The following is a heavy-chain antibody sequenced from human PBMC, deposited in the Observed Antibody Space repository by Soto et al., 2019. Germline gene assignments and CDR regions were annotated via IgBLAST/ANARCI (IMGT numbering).Heavy chain of an antibody. CDR2: INPSGGST. CDR3: ARAKEQDYYYYYMDV. V-gene: IGHV1-46*03. J-gene: IGHJ6*03. Sequence: ASVKVSCKASGYTFTSYYMHWVRQAPGQGLEWMGIINPSGGSTSYAQKFQGRVTMTRDTSTSTVYMELSSLRSEDTAVYYCARAKEQDYYYYYMDVWGKGTTVTVSS. D-gene: IGHD1-1*01. CDR1: GYTFTSYY.